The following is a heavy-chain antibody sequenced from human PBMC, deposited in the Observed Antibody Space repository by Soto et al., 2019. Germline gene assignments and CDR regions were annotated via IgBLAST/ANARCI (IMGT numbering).Heavy chain of an antibody. Sequence: GGSLRLSCAASGFTVSSNYMSWVRQAPGKGLEWVSVIYSGGSTYYADSVKGRFTISRDNSKNTLYLQMNSLRAEDTVVYFCARTFLWFGEFRFAYWGKGTLVTVSS. CDR2: IYSGGST. J-gene: IGHJ4*02. D-gene: IGHD3-10*01. CDR3: ARTFLWFGEFRFAY. V-gene: IGHV3-66*01. CDR1: GFTVSSNY.